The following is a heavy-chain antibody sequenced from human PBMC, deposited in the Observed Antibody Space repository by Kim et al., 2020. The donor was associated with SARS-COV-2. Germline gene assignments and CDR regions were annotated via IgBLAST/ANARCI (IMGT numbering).Heavy chain of an antibody. J-gene: IGHJ4*02. V-gene: IGHV3-74*01. Sequence: GGSLRLSCAASGFTLSGYWMHWVRQAPGKGLVWVSRISGDGSSTSYADSVKGRFTISRDNAKNTLYLQMNGLRVEDTAVYYCARRAYSSGWWYFDYWGQGTLVTVSS. CDR1: GFTLSGYW. CDR3: ARRAYSSGWWYFDY. CDR2: ISGDGSST. D-gene: IGHD6-19*01.